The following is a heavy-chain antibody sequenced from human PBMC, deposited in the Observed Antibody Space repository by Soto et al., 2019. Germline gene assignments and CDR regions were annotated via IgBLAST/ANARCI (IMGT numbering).Heavy chain of an antibody. J-gene: IGHJ5*02. CDR3: ARDDKYISS. Sequence: PSETLSLTCTVSGGSISSSSYYWGWIRQPPGKGLEWIGSIFYSGSTYYNPSLKSRVTISVDTSKNQFSLKLSSVTAADTAVYYCARDDKYISSWGQGTLVTVSS. V-gene: IGHV4-39*07. D-gene: IGHD6-6*01. CDR1: GGSISSSSYY. CDR2: IFYSGST.